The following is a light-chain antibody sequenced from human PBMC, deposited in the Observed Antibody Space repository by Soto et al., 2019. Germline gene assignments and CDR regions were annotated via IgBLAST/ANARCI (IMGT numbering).Light chain of an antibody. CDR2: EVS. V-gene: IGLV2-14*01. CDR1: SSDVGAYNY. J-gene: IGLJ2*01. CDR3: SSYTSSNTLV. Sequence: QSALTQPASVSGSPGQLITISCTGTSSDVGAYNYVSWYQQHPGKAPKLMIFEVSDRPSGVSNRFSGSKSGNTASLTISGLQAEDEADYYCSSYTSSNTLVFGGGTKVTVL.